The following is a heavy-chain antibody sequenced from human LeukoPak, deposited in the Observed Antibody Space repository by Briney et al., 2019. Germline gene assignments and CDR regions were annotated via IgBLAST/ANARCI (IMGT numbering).Heavy chain of an antibody. Sequence: GGSLRLSCAASGFTFNIYGMHWVRQAPGKGLEWVAIIWYDGSHKYYADSVKGRFTISRDNSKNMLYLQMNDLRVEDTAVYYCAREPGGKYSHFDNWGQGALVTVSS. CDR2: IWYDGSHK. J-gene: IGHJ4*02. D-gene: IGHD2-15*01. CDR1: GFTFNIYG. CDR3: AREPGGKYSHFDN. V-gene: IGHV3-33*01.